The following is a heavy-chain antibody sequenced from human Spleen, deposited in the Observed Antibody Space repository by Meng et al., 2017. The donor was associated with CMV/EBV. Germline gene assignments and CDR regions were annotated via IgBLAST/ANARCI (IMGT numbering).Heavy chain of an antibody. Sequence: SETLSLTCTVSGGSINNYYWSWIRQPPGKGLEWIGYVYHTGSTNYNPSLKSRVTISVDTSKNQFSLKLSSVTAADTAVYYCARVEYYYYGMDVWGQGTTVTVSS. V-gene: IGHV4-4*08. CDR1: GGSINNYY. CDR2: VYHTGST. J-gene: IGHJ6*02. CDR3: ARVEYYYYGMDV.